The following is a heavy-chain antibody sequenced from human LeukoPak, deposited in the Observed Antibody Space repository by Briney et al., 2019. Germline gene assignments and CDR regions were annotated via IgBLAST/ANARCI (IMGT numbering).Heavy chain of an antibody. V-gene: IGHV1-69*13. D-gene: IGHD4-23*01. CDR3: ARGLPRWSTPTSSYYYRMDV. J-gene: IGHJ6*02. CDR2: IIPIFNTI. CDR1: GGTLSTYS. Sequence: SVKVSCKASGGTLSTYSISWVRQAPGQGLEWMGGIIPIFNTINYAQRFQGRVTLTADESTNTAYMELSSLRSEDTAVYYCARGLPRWSTPTSSYYYRMDVWGQGTTVAVSS.